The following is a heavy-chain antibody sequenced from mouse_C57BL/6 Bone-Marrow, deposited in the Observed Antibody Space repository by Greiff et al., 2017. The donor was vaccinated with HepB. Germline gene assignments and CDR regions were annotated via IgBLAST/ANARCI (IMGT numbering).Heavy chain of an antibody. Sequence: EVKLVESGGDLVKPGGSLKLSCAASGFTFSSYGMSWVRQTPDKRLEWVATISSGGSYTYYPDSVKGRFTISRDKAKITLYLQMSRLKSEDTAIYDCARRELGITTYLGYWGQGTTLTVSS. CDR2: ISSGGSYT. D-gene: IGHD1-2*01. CDR1: GFTFSSYG. V-gene: IGHV5-6*02. J-gene: IGHJ2*01. CDR3: ARRELGITTYLGY.